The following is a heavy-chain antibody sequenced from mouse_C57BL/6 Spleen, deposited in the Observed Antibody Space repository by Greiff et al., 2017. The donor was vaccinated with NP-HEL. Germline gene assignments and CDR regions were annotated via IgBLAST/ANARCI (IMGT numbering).Heavy chain of an antibody. J-gene: IGHJ4*01. CDR2: ISDGGSYT. V-gene: IGHV5-4*01. D-gene: IGHD1-1*01. CDR3: AREEDYGSSYAMDY. Sequence: EVKLVESGGGLVKPGGSLKLSCAASGFTFSSYAMSWVRQTPEKRLEWVATISDGGSYTYYPDNVKGRFTISRDNAKNNLYLQMSHLKSEDTAMYYCAREEDYGSSYAMDYWGQGTSVTVSS. CDR1: GFTFSSYA.